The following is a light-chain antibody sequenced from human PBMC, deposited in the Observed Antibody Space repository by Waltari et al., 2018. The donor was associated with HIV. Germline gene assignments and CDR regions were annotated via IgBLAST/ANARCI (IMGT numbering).Light chain of an antibody. Sequence: DIQMTQSPSSLSASVGDRVTITCRASQGFRNYLAWYQQKPGKVPELLIYRASTLQSGVPSRFSGSGSGTDFTLTISSLQPEDVSTYYCQKYYRASPFTFGPGTKVDIK. CDR3: QKYYRASPFT. CDR2: RAS. J-gene: IGKJ3*01. CDR1: QGFRNY. V-gene: IGKV1-27*01.